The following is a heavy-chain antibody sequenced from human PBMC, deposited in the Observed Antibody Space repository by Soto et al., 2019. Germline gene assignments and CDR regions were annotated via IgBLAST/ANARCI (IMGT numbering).Heavy chain of an antibody. Sequence: EVQLVESGGGLVQPGGSLRLSCAASEFSFGSFWMSWVRQAPGKGLEWVAKIKHDGSEKFYVNSVEGRFTISRDSTKNSLYLQMNSLRAADTAVYYCARDGTDDAFDIWGQGTMVTVSS. CDR3: ARDGTDDAFDI. CDR1: EFSFGSFW. J-gene: IGHJ3*02. CDR2: IKHDGSEK. V-gene: IGHV3-7*03.